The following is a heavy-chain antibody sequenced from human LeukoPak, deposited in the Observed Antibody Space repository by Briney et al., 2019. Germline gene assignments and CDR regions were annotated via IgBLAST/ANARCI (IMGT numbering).Heavy chain of an antibody. CDR2: ISSSGSTI. CDR1: GFTFSSYE. Sequence: GGPLRLSCAASGFTFSSYEMNWVRQAPGKGLEWVSYISSSGSTIYYADSVKGRFTISRDNAKNSLYLQMNSLRAEDTAVYYCAGPFGAANYYYYGMDVWGKGTTVTVSS. CDR3: AGPFGAANYYYYGMDV. V-gene: IGHV3-48*03. D-gene: IGHD3-10*01. J-gene: IGHJ6*04.